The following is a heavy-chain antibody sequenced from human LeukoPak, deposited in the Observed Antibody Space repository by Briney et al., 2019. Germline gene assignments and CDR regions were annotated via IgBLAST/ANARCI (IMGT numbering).Heavy chain of an antibody. D-gene: IGHD3-22*01. Sequence: SQTLSLTRTVSGGSISSGGYYWSWIRQHPGKGLEWIGYIYYSGSTYYNPSLKSRVTISVDTSKNQFSLKLSSVTAADTAVYYCARVEYYYDSSGYYLYYFDYWGQGTLVSVSS. CDR3: ARVEYYYDSSGYYLYYFDY. J-gene: IGHJ4*02. CDR2: IYYSGST. CDR1: GGSISSGGYY. V-gene: IGHV4-31*03.